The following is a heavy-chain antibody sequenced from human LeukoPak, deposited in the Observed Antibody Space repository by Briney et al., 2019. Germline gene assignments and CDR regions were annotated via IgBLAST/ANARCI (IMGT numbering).Heavy chain of an antibody. J-gene: IGHJ4*02. Sequence: PSETLSLTCTVSGGSISSYYWSWIRQPPGKGLEWIGYIYYSGSTNYNPSLKSRVTISVDTSKNQFSLKLSSVTAADTAVYYCARRVVTVFDYWGQGTLVTVSS. V-gene: IGHV4-59*08. CDR2: IYYSGST. D-gene: IGHD3-3*01. CDR1: GGSISSYY. CDR3: ARRVVTVFDY.